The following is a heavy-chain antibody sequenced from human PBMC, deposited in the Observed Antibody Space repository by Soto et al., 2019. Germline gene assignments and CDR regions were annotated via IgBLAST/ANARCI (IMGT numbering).Heavy chain of an antibody. D-gene: IGHD2-15*01. CDR1: GGTFSSYA. Sequence: QVQLVQSGAEVKKPGSSVKVSCKASGGTFSSYAISWVRQAPGQGLEWMGGIIPIFGTANYAQKFQGRVTITADESTSTAYMELSSLRSEDTAVYYCARDGGYCSGGSCIDYYYYGMDVWGQGTTVTVSS. J-gene: IGHJ6*02. CDR2: IIPIFGTA. V-gene: IGHV1-69*01. CDR3: ARDGGYCSGGSCIDYYYYGMDV.